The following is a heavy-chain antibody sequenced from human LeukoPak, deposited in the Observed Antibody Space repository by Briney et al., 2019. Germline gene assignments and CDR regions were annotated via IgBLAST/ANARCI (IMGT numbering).Heavy chain of an antibody. CDR1: GFNFSSYA. D-gene: IGHD3-16*02. CDR2: ISGSGGST. J-gene: IGHJ3*02. Sequence: AGGSLRLSCAASGFNFSSYAMSWVRQAPGKGLEWVSAISGSGGSTYYADSVKGRFTISRDNSKNTLYLQMNSLRAEDTAVYSCAKVSITFGGVIAHDAFDIWGQGTMVTVSS. CDR3: AKVSITFGGVIAHDAFDI. V-gene: IGHV3-23*01.